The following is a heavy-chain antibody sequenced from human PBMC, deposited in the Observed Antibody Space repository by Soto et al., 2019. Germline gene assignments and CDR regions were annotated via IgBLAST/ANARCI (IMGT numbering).Heavy chain of an antibody. CDR1: GFTFSSYG. J-gene: IGHJ4*02. V-gene: IGHV3-30*18. D-gene: IGHD3-10*01. CDR2: ISYDGSNK. Sequence: LRLSCVASGFTFSSYGMHWVRQAPGKGLEWVAVISYDGSNKYYADSVKGRFTISRDNSKNTLYLQMNSLRAEDTAVYYCANDRARGAHWGRGTLVTVSS. CDR3: ANDRARGAH.